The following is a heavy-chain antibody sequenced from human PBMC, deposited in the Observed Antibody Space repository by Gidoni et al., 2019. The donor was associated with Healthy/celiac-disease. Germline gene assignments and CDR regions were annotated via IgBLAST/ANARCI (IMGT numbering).Heavy chain of an antibody. CDR3: AKIIAAAAWFDP. CDR2: ISSSSSYI. V-gene: IGHV3-21*01. D-gene: IGHD6-13*01. J-gene: IGHJ5*02. Sequence: EVQLVESGGGLVKPGGSLRLSCAASGFTFSSDSMNWVRQAPGKGLEWVSSISSSSSYIYYADSVKGRFTISRDNAKNSLYLQMNSLRAEDTAVYYCAKIIAAAAWFDPWGQGTLVTVSS. CDR1: GFTFSSDS.